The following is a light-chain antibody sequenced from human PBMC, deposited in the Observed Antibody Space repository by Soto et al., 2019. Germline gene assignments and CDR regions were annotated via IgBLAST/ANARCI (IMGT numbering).Light chain of an antibody. CDR2: DVR. V-gene: IGLV2-14*03. CDR1: NSDVGGYDY. Sequence: QSALTQPASVSGSPGQSITISCTGTNSDVGGYDYVSWYRQYPGKVPELIIYDVRIRPSGVSHRFSGSKSGNTASLTISGLQPEDDAAYYCLSYTRGATPEVFGTGTKLTVL. J-gene: IGLJ1*01. CDR3: LSYTRGATPEV.